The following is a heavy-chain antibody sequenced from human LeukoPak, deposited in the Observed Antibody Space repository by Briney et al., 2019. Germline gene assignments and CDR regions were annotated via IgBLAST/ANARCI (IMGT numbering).Heavy chain of an antibody. CDR3: ARLGGGSHYYDF. CDR2: ISAYYGNT. Sequence: GASVKVSCNSSGSTFINSRTTWVRQAPGQGLEWMGWISAYYGNTYYVENFEGRVAMTRDTSTSTAFMELRSLTADDTAVYYCARLGGGSHYYDFWGQGTLVTVSP. D-gene: IGHD4-23*01. CDR1: GSTFINSR. J-gene: IGHJ4*02. V-gene: IGHV1-18*01.